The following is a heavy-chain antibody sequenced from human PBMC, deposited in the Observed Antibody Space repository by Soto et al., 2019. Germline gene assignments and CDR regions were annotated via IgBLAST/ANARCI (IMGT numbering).Heavy chain of an antibody. V-gene: IGHV3-23*01. CDR2: ISGSGGST. Sequence: PGGSLRLSCAASGFTFSIYAMSWVRQAPGKGLEWVSAISGSGGSTYYADSVKGRFTISRDNSKNTLYLQMNSLRAEDTALYYCAKSRISSSWYPYDYWGQGTLVTVSS. CDR1: GFTFSIYA. CDR3: AKSRISSSWYPYDY. D-gene: IGHD6-13*01. J-gene: IGHJ4*02.